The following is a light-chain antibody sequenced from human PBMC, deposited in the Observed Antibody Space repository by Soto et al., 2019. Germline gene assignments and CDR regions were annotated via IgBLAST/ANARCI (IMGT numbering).Light chain of an antibody. CDR3: SSHTASTTRI. Sequence: QSVLTQPASVSGSPGQSITSSCTGTSSDVGGYNHVSWYQHHPGKAPKRIIYEVTKRPSGVSNRFSGSKSGDTASLTISGRQAEAEADYYCSSHTASTTRIFGTGTQLTVL. CDR2: EVT. CDR1: SSDVGGYNH. V-gene: IGLV2-14*01. J-gene: IGLJ1*01.